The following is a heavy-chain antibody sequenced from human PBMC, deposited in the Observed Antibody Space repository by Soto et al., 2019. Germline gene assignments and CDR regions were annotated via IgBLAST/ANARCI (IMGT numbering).Heavy chain of an antibody. CDR2: IYYSGST. CDR1: GGSISSYY. Sequence: SETLSLTCTVFGGSISSYYWSCIRQPPGKGLEWIGYIYYSGSTNYNPSLKSRVTISVDTSKNQFSLKLSSVTAADTAVYYCARAVEMATLFDYWGQGTLVTVSS. J-gene: IGHJ4*02. V-gene: IGHV4-59*01. CDR3: ARAVEMATLFDY. D-gene: IGHD5-12*01.